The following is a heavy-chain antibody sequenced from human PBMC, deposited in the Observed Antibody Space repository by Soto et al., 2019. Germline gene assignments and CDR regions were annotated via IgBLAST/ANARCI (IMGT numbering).Heavy chain of an antibody. D-gene: IGHD2-2*01. CDR2: IYYSGST. Sequence: SETLSLTCTVSGGSISSGGYYWSWIRQHPGKGLEWIGYIYYSGSTYYNPSLKSRVTISVDTSKNQFSLKLSSVTAADTAVYYCASVIVVVPAAIPTFGYMDVWGKGTTVTVSS. CDR1: GGSISSGGYY. CDR3: ASVIVVVPAAIPTFGYMDV. J-gene: IGHJ6*03. V-gene: IGHV4-31*03.